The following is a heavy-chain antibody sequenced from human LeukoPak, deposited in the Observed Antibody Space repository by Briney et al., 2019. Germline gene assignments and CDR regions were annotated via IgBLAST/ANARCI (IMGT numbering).Heavy chain of an antibody. V-gene: IGHV3-21*01. CDR1: GSTFSTFA. D-gene: IGHD2-15*01. J-gene: IGHJ5*02. CDR3: ARGADGVSSNSRGWFDP. CDR2: ITGSGPYM. Sequence: GGSLRLSCAASGSTFSTFAMHWVRLSPGKGLEWVSSITGSGPYMLYADSVKGRFTISRDNARNSLYLQMNTLRAEDTAVYSCARGADGVSSNSRGWFDPWGQGTLVTVSS.